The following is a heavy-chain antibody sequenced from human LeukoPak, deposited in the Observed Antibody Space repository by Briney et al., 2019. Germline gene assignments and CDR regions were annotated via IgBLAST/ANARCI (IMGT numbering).Heavy chain of an antibody. J-gene: IGHJ4*02. Sequence: GGTLRLSCAASGFTFSSYSMNWVRQAPGKGLEWVAFIRYDGSNKYYADSVKGRITISRDNSKNTLYLQMNSLRTEDTAVYYCAKDWDDYYGSGSTFDYWGQGTQVTVSS. CDR3: AKDWDDYYGSGSTFDY. V-gene: IGHV3-30*02. D-gene: IGHD3-10*01. CDR2: IRYDGSNK. CDR1: GFTFSSYS.